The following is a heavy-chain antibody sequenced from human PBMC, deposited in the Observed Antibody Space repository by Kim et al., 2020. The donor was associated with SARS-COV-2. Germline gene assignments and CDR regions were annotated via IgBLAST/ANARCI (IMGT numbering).Heavy chain of an antibody. CDR3: AKVGIMAGYNYFYYYAM. J-gene: IGHJ6*01. D-gene: IGHD3-9*01. Sequence: GGSLRLSCVASGFPFDTYAMSWVRQAPGKGLEWVSVISGGAINKFYADSVRGRFTISSANAKDTLYLQLNSLRDEDTALYYCAKVGIMAGYNYFYYYAM. CDR1: GFPFDTYA. V-gene: IGHV3-23*01. CDR2: ISGGAINK.